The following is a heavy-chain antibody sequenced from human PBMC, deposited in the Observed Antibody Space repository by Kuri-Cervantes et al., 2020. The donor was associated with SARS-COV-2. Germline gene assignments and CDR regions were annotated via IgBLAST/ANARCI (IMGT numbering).Heavy chain of an antibody. V-gene: IGHV3-74*01. CDR1: GFTFSGHW. Sequence: GESLKISCAASGFTFSGHWIHWVRQAPGKGLVWVSRINPDGSYTNNADSVKGRFTISRDNAKNSLYLQMNSLRAEDTAVYYCARAGPMVRGVATMGYYGMDVWGQGTTVTVSS. CDR3: ARAGPMVRGVATMGYYGMDV. CDR2: INPDGSYT. D-gene: IGHD3-10*01. J-gene: IGHJ6*02.